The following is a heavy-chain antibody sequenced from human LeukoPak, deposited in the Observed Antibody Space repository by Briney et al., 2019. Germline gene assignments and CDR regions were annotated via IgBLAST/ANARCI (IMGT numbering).Heavy chain of an antibody. CDR2: ISSSSTI. D-gene: IGHD3-3*01. CDR3: ARDLRRDFWSGYPSPRF. J-gene: IGHJ4*02. V-gene: IGHV3-48*02. Sequence: PGGSLRLSCAASGFTFSSYSMNWVRQAPGKGLEWVSYISSSSTIYYADSVKGRFTISRDNAKNSLYLQMNSLRDEDTAVYYCARDLRRDFWSGYPSPRFWGQGTLVTVSS. CDR1: GFTFSSYS.